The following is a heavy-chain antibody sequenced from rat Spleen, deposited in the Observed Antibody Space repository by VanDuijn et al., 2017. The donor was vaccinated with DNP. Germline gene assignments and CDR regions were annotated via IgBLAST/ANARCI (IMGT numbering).Heavy chain of an antibody. D-gene: IGHD1-11*01. CDR2: INTDGGNT. J-gene: IGHJ2*01. CDR1: GFTFDDFW. Sequence: EVQLVETGGGLVQPGRSLKLSCVASGFTFDDFWMYWIRQAPGKGLEWVASINTDGGNTYYRDSVKGRFTISRDNAKSTLYLQMDSLRSEETATYYCAKAGGYSPWYFDYWGQGVMVTVSS. V-gene: IGHV5-58*01. CDR3: AKAGGYSPWYFDY.